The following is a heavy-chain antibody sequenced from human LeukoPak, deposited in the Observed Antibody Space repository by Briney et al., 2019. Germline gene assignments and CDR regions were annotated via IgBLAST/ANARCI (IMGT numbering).Heavy chain of an antibody. CDR3: AKAKRITMVRGVIFFDY. CDR1: GFDFDNYW. V-gene: IGHV3-7*03. D-gene: IGHD3-10*01. Sequence: PGGSLRLSCEASGFDFDNYWMTWVRQAPGKGLEWVANMNQDGSEQYYVDSVKGRFSISRDNAKKSLYLQMNSLRAEDTAVYYCAKAKRITMVRGVIFFDYWGQGTLVTVSS. CDR2: MNQDGSEQ. J-gene: IGHJ4*02.